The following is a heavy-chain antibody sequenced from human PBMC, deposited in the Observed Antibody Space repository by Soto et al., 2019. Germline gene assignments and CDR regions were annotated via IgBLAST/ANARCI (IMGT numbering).Heavy chain of an antibody. CDR2: IVVGSGNT. J-gene: IGHJ6*02. V-gene: IGHV1-58*01. Sequence: SVKVSCKASGFTFTSSAVQWVRQARGQRLEWIGWIVVGSGNTNYAQKFQERVTITRDMSTSTAYMELSSLRSEDTAVYYCAADTLRFLGYYYYGMDVWGQGTTVTVSS. D-gene: IGHD3-3*01. CDR3: AADTLRFLGYYYYGMDV. CDR1: GFTFTSSA.